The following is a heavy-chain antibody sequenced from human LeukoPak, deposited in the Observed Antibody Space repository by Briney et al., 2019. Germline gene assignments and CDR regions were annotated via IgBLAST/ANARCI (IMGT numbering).Heavy chain of an antibody. V-gene: IGHV4-34*01. J-gene: IGHJ4*02. CDR1: GGSFSGYY. CDR2: INHSGST. D-gene: IGHD3-22*01. Sequence: SETLSLTCAVYGGSFSGYYWSWIRQPPGKGLERIGEINHSGSTNYDPSLKSRVTISVDTSKNQFSLKLSSVTAADTAVYYCARADPYYYDSSGYVDYWGQGTLVTVSS. CDR3: ARADPYYYDSSGYVDY.